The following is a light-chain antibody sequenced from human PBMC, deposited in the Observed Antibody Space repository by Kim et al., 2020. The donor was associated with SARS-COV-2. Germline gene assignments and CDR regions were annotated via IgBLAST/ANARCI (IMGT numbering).Light chain of an antibody. J-gene: IGLJ3*02. CDR1: SSNIGSNY. V-gene: IGLV1-47*01. CDR2: RNN. Sequence: QSVLTQPPSASGTPGQRVTISCSGSSSNIGSNYVYWYQQRPGTAPKLLIYRNNQRPSGVPDRFSGSKSGTSASLAISGLRSEDEADYYCAAWDDSLSGHWVFGGGTQLTVL. CDR3: AAWDDSLSGHWV.